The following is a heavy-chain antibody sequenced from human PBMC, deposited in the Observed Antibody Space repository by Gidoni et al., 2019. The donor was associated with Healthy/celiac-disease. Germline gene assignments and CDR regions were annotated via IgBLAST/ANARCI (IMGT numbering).Heavy chain of an antibody. Sequence: QVQLVESGGGVVQPGRSLRLSCAASGFTFSSYAMHWVRQAPGKGLEWVAVISYDGSNKYYADSVKGRFTISRDNSKNTLYLQMNSLRAEDTAVYYCAREGVLVGATLGGVYYYYMDVWGKGTTVTVSS. CDR2: ISYDGSNK. J-gene: IGHJ6*03. D-gene: IGHD1-26*01. CDR1: GFTFSSYA. V-gene: IGHV3-30-3*01. CDR3: AREGVLVGATLGGVYYYYMDV.